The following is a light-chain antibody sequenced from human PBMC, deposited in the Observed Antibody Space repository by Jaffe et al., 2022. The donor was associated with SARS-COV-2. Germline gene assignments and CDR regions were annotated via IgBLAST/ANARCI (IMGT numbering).Light chain of an antibody. CDR1: SSNIGAGYG. J-gene: IGLJ3*02. V-gene: IGLV1-40*01. Sequence: QSVLTQPPSVSGAPGQTVTISCTGSSSNIGAGYGVHWYQLLPGTAPKLLIYGNNNRPSGVPDRFSGSKSGTSASLAISGLQAEDEADYYCQSYDNSLSGWVFGGGTKLTVL. CDR2: GNN. CDR3: QSYDNSLSGWV.